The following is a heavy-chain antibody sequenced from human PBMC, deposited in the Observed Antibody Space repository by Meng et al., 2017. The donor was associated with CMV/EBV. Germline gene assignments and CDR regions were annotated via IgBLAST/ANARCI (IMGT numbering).Heavy chain of an antibody. CDR3: AREVIVVVPVNYYYYYGMDV. V-gene: IGHV3-7*01. CDR1: GFTFSSYW. D-gene: IGHD2-2*01. Sequence: GGSLRLSCAASGFTFSSYWMSWVRQAPGEGLEWVANIKQDGSEKYYVDSVKGRFTISRDNAKNSLYLQMNSLRAEDTAVYYCAREVIVVVPVNYYYYYGMDVWAKGPRSPSP. J-gene: IGHJ6*02. CDR2: IKQDGSEK.